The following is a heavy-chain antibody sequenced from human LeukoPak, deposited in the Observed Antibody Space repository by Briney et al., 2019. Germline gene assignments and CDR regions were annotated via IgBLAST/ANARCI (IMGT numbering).Heavy chain of an antibody. D-gene: IGHD3-22*01. J-gene: IGHJ5*01. V-gene: IGHV4-34*01. CDR3: VRGGYWTFDS. CDR2: IHDSGRT. Sequence: SGTLSLTCAVYGGSFRNYWWTWIRQPPGKGPEWIGEIHDSGRTNYNPSLKSRVTISVDTSKNQFSLKLSSVIAADTAVYFCVRGGYWTFDSWGQGILVTVSS. CDR1: GGSFRNYW.